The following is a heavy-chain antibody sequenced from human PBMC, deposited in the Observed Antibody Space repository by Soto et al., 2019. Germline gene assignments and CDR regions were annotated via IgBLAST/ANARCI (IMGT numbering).Heavy chain of an antibody. CDR2: IYSDGST. J-gene: IGHJ4*02. CDR1: GFTVSSTY. D-gene: IGHD6-13*01. Sequence: GGSLRLSCAASGFTVSSTYMSWVRQAPGKGLEWVSVIYSDGSTYYADSVKGRFTISRDNSKNTVYLQMNSLRAEDTAVYYCARDIIAAAGYFDYWGRGTLVTVSS. V-gene: IGHV3-66*01. CDR3: ARDIIAAAGYFDY.